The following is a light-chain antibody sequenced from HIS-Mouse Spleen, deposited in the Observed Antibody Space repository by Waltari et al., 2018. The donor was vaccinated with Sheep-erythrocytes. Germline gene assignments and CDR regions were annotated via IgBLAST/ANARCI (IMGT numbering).Light chain of an antibody. CDR3: CSYAGSSTPWV. V-gene: IGLV2-23*01. Sequence: QSALTQPASVSGSPVQSIPISCTGTRRDVGIYNLFSWYQQHPGKAPKPMIYEGSKRPSGVSNRFSGSKYGKTASLTISGLQAEDEADYYCCSYAGSSTPWVFGGGTKLTVL. J-gene: IGLJ3*02. CDR1: RRDVGIYNL. CDR2: EGS.